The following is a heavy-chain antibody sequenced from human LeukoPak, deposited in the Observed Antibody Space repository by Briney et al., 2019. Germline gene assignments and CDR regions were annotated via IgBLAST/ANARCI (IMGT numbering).Heavy chain of an antibody. J-gene: IGHJ4*02. Sequence: ASVKVSCKVSGYALTELSMHWVREAPGKGLEWMGGFDPEDGETIYAQKFQGRVTMTEDTSTDTAYMELSSLRSEDTAVYYCATVSSGSYREFDYWGQGTLVTVSS. V-gene: IGHV1-24*01. D-gene: IGHD1-26*01. CDR2: FDPEDGET. CDR1: GYALTELS. CDR3: ATVSSGSYREFDY.